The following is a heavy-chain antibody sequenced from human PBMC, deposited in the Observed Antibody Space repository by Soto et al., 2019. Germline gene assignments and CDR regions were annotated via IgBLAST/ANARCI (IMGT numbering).Heavy chain of an antibody. V-gene: IGHV3-66*01. CDR1: GFDASVNF. Sequence: EVQLEESGGTWVQPGGSLRLSCAASGFDASVNFMTWVRQAPGKGLEWVSAINNAYSTFYADSVKGRFTISRDNSKNTVYIQVSSLRVEDTAMYYCVRENYYSGLDVWGQGTAVTVSS. J-gene: IGHJ6*02. CDR2: INNAYST. CDR3: VRENYYSGLDV.